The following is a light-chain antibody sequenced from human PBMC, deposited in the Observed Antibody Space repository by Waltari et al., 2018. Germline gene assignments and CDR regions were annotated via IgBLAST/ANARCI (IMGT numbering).Light chain of an antibody. Sequence: QSALTQPASVSGSPGQSTTISCSRTDSDVGASDFASWYQQHPGKAPHLILYEVSNRPSGISNRFSASKSGNTASLTISGLQAEDEADYYCSSYTTSSAPGVFGTGTRVTVL. CDR3: SSYTTSSAPGV. V-gene: IGLV2-14*01. J-gene: IGLJ1*01. CDR1: DSDVGASDF. CDR2: EVS.